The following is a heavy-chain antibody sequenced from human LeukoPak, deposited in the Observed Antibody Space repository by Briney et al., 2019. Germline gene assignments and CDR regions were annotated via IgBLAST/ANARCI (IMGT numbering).Heavy chain of an antibody. J-gene: IGHJ5*02. D-gene: IGHD6-13*01. CDR2: IIPIFGTA. Sequence: SVKVSCKASGGTFSSYAISWVRQAPGQGLEWMGGIIPIFGTANYAQKFQGRVTITTDESTSTAYMELSSLRSEDTAVYYCARVIAAGRNWFDPWGQGTLVTVSS. CDR3: ARVIAAGRNWFDP. V-gene: IGHV1-69*05. CDR1: GGTFSSYA.